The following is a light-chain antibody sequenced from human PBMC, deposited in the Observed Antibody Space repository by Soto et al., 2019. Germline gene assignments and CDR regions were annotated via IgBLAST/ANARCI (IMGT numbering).Light chain of an antibody. CDR3: AAWDDSLSGVV. CDR1: TSNLGSNF. J-gene: IGLJ3*02. Sequence: QSVLTQPPSASGAPGQRVTISCSGSTSNLGSNFVHWYQQLPGAAPKLLISRNNERPSGVPDRFSGSKSGTSASLAISGLRSEDDADYHCAAWDDSLSGVVFGGGTKLTVL. CDR2: RNN. V-gene: IGLV1-47*01.